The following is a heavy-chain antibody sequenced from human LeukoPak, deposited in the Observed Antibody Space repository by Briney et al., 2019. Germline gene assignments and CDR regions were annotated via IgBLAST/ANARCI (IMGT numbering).Heavy chain of an antibody. CDR3: ARDFLRIAAAAPGY. CDR2: ISYDGSNK. D-gene: IGHD6-13*01. J-gene: IGHJ4*02. Sequence: GGSLRLSCAASGFTFSSYAMHWVRQAPGKGLEWVAVISYDGSNKYYADSVKGRFTISRDNSKNTLHLQMNSLRAEDTAVYYCARDFLRIAAAAPGYWGQGTLVTVSS. V-gene: IGHV3-30-3*01. CDR1: GFTFSSYA.